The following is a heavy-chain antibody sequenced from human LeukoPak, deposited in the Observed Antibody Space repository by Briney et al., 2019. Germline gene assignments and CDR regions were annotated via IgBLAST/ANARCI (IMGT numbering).Heavy chain of an antibody. J-gene: IGHJ6*02. D-gene: IGHD2-15*01. CDR1: GFTFSSYS. Sequence: GGSLRLSCAASGFTFSSYSMNWVRQAPGKGLEWVSSISSSSSYIYYADSVKGGFTISRDNAKNSLYLQMNSLRAEDTAVYYCARYCSGGSCYLRIYGMDVWGQGTTVTVSS. CDR2: ISSSSSYI. V-gene: IGHV3-21*01. CDR3: ARYCSGGSCYLRIYGMDV.